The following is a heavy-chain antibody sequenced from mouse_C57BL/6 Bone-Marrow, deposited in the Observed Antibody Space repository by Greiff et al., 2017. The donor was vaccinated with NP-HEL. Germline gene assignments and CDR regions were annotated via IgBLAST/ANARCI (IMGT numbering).Heavy chain of an antibody. Sequence: EVKLMESGGGLVKPGGSLKLSCAASGFTFSDYGMHWVRQAPEKGLEWVAYISSGSSTIYYADTVKGRFTISRDNAKNTLFLQMTSLRSEDTAMYYCARNGEFAWFAYWGQGTLVTVSA. CDR1: GFTFSDYG. CDR3: ARNGEFAWFAY. V-gene: IGHV5-17*01. CDR2: ISSGSSTI. J-gene: IGHJ3*01.